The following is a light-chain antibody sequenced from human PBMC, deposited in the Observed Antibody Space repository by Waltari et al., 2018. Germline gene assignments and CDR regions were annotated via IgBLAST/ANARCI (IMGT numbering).Light chain of an antibody. CDR1: QSVSSN. Sequence: EIVMTQSPATLSVSPGERATLSCRVSQSVSSNLAWYQQKPGQAPRLLIYGASTRATGIPARFSGSGSGTEFTLTISSLQSEDFAVYYCQQYHNWPTFGQGTKVEIK. CDR2: GAS. CDR3: QQYHNWPT. J-gene: IGKJ1*01. V-gene: IGKV3D-15*01.